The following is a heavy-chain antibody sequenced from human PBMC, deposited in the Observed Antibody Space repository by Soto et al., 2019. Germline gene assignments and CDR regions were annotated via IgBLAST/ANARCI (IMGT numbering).Heavy chain of an antibody. Sequence: GGSLRLSCAASGFTFSSYTMNWVRQAPGKGLEWVSYISSSSTIYYADSVKGRFTISRDNAKNSLYLQMNSLRDEDTAVYYCARGVGHNWFDPWGQGTLVTVSS. V-gene: IGHV3-48*02. J-gene: IGHJ5*02. CDR1: GFTFSSYT. CDR2: ISSSSTI. D-gene: IGHD3-10*01. CDR3: ARGVGHNWFDP.